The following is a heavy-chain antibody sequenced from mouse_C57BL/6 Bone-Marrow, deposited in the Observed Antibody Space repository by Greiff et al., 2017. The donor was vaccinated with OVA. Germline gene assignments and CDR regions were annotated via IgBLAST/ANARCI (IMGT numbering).Heavy chain of an antibody. CDR1: GYSITSGYY. V-gene: IGHV3-6*01. Sequence: VQLKESGPGLVKPSPSLSLTCSVTGYSITSGYYWNWIRQFPGNKLEWMGYIRYDGSTNYNPSLKNRLSITRDTSTNQIFLMLESVTTEDTATYYCARDPGRDYFDYWGQGTTLTVSS. CDR3: ARDPGRDYFDY. J-gene: IGHJ2*01. CDR2: IRYDGST.